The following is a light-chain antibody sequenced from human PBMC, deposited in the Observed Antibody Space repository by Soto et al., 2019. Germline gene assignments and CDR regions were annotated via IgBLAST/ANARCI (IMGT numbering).Light chain of an antibody. CDR1: QTGNNKY. J-gene: IGKJ1*01. CDR3: QHYGYSQWT. Sequence: IVLTQSPGTLSLSPGERATLSCRASQTGNNKYLAWYQHKSGQAPRLLIYGVYTRASGIPDRFSGSGSGTELTLTLTRLEPEDSAVYFCQHYGYSQWTGGQGNKVEIK. V-gene: IGKV3-20*01. CDR2: GVY.